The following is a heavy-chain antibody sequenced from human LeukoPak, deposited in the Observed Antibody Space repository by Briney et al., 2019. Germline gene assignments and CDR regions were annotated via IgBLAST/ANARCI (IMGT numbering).Heavy chain of an antibody. D-gene: IGHD6-6*01. CDR1: GGSISSSAYY. V-gene: IGHV4-39*07. CDR3: ARGRIAARLRTFDY. CDR2: IYFSGTT. Sequence: SETLSLTCTISGGSISSSAYYWGWIRQPPGKGLEWIGSIYFSGTTHYNPSLKSRVTISVDTSKNQFSLKLSSVTAADTAVYYCARGRIAARLRTFDYWGQGTLVTVSS. J-gene: IGHJ4*02.